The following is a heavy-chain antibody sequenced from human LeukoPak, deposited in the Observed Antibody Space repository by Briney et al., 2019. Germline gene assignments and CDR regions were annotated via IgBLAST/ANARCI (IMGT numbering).Heavy chain of an antibody. CDR3: ARHVAYYDILTGYYTDYYYYGMDV. CDR1: GYSFTSYW. Sequence: NPGESLKISCKGSGYSFTSYWIGCMRQMPGNTLNCMGIIYPGDSVTRYSPSFQGQVTTSADKSIRPAYLQWSSLKASDSAMYYCARHVAYYDILTGYYTDYYYYGMDVWGQGTTVTVSS. J-gene: IGHJ6*02. D-gene: IGHD3-9*01. V-gene: IGHV5-51*01. CDR2: IYPGDSVT.